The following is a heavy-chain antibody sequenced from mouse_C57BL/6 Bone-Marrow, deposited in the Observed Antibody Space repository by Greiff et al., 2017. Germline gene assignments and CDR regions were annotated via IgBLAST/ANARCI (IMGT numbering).Heavy chain of an antibody. CDR3: ARRWLLLYFDY. Sequence: QVQLQQPGAELVRPGTSVKLSCKASGYTFTSYWMHWVKQRPGQGLEWIGVIDPSDSYTTYNQKFKGKATLTVDTSSSTAYMQLSSLTSEDSAVYYCARRWLLLYFDYWGQGTTLTVSS. CDR2: IDPSDSYT. D-gene: IGHD2-3*01. V-gene: IGHV1-59*01. CDR1: GYTFTSYW. J-gene: IGHJ2*01.